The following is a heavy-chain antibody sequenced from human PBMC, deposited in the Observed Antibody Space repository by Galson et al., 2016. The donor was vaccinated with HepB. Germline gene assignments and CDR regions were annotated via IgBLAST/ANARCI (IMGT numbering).Heavy chain of an antibody. D-gene: IGHD3-9*01. CDR3: ARGDDILTGTYYFDY. J-gene: IGHJ4*02. Sequence: ETLSLTCTVSGGSISSYYWNWIRQPPGKGLEWIGYIYYSGSTYYNPSLKSRVTISVDTSKNQFSRKLSSVTAADTAVYYCARGDDILTGTYYFDYWGQGNLVTVSS. CDR2: IYYSGST. V-gene: IGHV4-59*08. CDR1: GGSISSYY.